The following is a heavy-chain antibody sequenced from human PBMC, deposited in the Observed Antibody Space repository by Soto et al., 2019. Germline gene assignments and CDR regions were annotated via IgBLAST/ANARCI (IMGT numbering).Heavy chain of an antibody. Sequence: QLQLRESGSGLVKPSQTLCLTCAVSGGSISSGGSSWSWIRQPPGKGLEWIGYIYHSGSTYYNPSLKSRVTISVDRSKNQFSLKLSSVTAADTAVYYCARAGDSSGPVALGYWGQGTLVTVSS. V-gene: IGHV4-30-2*01. J-gene: IGHJ4*02. D-gene: IGHD6-19*01. CDR2: IYHSGST. CDR1: GGSISSGGSS. CDR3: ARAGDSSGPVALGY.